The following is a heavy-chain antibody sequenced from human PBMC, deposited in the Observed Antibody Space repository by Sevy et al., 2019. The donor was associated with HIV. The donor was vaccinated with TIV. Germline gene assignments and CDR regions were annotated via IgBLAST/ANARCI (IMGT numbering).Heavy chain of an antibody. Sequence: GGSLRLSCAASGFTFSSYWMHWVRQAPGKGLVWVSRINSDGSSTSYADSVKGRFTISRDNAKNTLYLQMNSLRAEDXXXXXXXXXXXXXXXXXXXXXPPRSTGYWGQGTLVTVSS. J-gene: IGHJ4*02. V-gene: IGHV3-74*01. CDR1: GFTFSSYW. CDR2: INSDGSST. D-gene: IGHD2-8*02. CDR3: XXXXXXXXXXXXXXXPPRSTGY.